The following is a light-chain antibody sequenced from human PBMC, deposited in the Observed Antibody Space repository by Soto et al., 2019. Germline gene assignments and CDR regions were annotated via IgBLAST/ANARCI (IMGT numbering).Light chain of an antibody. CDR1: QSVLYSSNNKNY. V-gene: IGKV4-1*01. Sequence: DIVMTQSPDSLAVSLGERATINCKSSQSVLYSSNNKNYLAWYQQKPGQPPKLLIYWASTRESGVPDRFSGSGSGTDFTITISRLQAEYVAVYYCQQYYRPWTFGQGTKVEIK. CDR3: QQYYRPWT. J-gene: IGKJ1*01. CDR2: WAS.